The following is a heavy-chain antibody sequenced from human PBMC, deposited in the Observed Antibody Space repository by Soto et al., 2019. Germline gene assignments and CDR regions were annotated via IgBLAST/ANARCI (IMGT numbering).Heavy chain of an antibody. CDR2: IYWDDDK. V-gene: IGHV2-5*02. D-gene: IGHD1-26*01. CDR1: GFSLSTSHIG. Sequence: QITLKESGPTLVRPAQTLTLTCDFSGFSLSTSHIGVAWIRQPPGKALEWHALIYWDDDKRYSPSLKDRLAISKDTSSNQVVLTITNIDPGDAATYFCAHAGYYDLLTFDPWGQGTLVTVSS. CDR3: AHAGYYDLLTFDP. J-gene: IGHJ5*02.